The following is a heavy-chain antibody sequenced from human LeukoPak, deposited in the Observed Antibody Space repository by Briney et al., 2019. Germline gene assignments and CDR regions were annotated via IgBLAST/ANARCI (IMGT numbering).Heavy chain of an antibody. V-gene: IGHV1-69*13. CDR3: ARDAGLGNQGIDY. J-gene: IGHJ4*02. Sequence: ASVKVSCKASGGTFSSYAISWVRQAPGQGLEWMGGIIPIFGTANYAQKFQGRVAITADESTSTAYMELSSLRSEDTAVYYCARDAGLGNQGIDYWGQGTLVTVSS. D-gene: IGHD3/OR15-3a*01. CDR1: GGTFSSYA. CDR2: IIPIFGTA.